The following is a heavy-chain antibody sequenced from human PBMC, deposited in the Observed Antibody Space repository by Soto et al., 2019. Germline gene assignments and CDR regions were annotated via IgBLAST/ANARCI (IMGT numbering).Heavy chain of an antibody. J-gene: IGHJ6*02. CDR1: GYTFTSYD. CDR3: ARGPDYDFWSGSPHYYYGMEV. V-gene: IGHV1-8*01. D-gene: IGHD3-3*01. Sequence: ASVKVSCKASGYTFTSYDINWVRQATGQGLEWMGWMNPNSGNRGYAQKFQGRVTMTGINSISTAYMELSSLRSEDTAVYYCARGPDYDFWSGSPHYYYGMEVWGQGTPVTVSS. CDR2: MNPNSGNR.